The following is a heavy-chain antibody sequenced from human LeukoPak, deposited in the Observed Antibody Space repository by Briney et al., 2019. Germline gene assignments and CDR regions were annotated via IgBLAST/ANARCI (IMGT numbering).Heavy chain of an antibody. V-gene: IGHV1-69*01. CDR1: GGTFSSYA. D-gene: IGHD3-22*01. Sequence: SVKVSCKASGGTFSSYAISWVRQAPGQGLEWMGGIIPIFGTANYAQKFQGRVTITADESTSTAYMELSSLRSEDTAVYYCAGEFTYYYDSSGYYYWGQGTLVTVSS. J-gene: IGHJ4*02. CDR3: AGEFTYYYDSSGYYY. CDR2: IIPIFGTA.